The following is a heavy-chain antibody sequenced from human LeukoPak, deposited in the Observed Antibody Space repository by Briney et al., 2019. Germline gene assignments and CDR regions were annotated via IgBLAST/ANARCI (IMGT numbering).Heavy chain of an antibody. J-gene: IGHJ4*02. CDR1: GFTFSSYA. CDR2: ISYDGSNK. D-gene: IGHD6-13*01. V-gene: IGHV3-30*01. Sequence: SGRSLRLSCAASGFTFSSYAMHWVRQAPGKGLEWVAVISYDGSNKYYADSVKGRFTISRDNSKNTLYLQMNSLRAEDTAVYYCARDQGYSSSWYIVTGFDYWGQGTLVTVSS. CDR3: ARDQGYSSSWYIVTGFDY.